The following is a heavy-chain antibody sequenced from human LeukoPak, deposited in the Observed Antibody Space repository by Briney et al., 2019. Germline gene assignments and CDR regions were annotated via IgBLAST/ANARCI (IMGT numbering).Heavy chain of an antibody. J-gene: IGHJ4*02. D-gene: IGHD6-25*01. V-gene: IGHV4-34*01. CDR3: ARSGLYYFDY. CDR2: INHSGST. CDR1: GGSFSGYY. Sequence: SETLSLTCAVYGGSFSGYYWSWIRQPPGKGLEWIGEINHSGSTNYNPSLKNRVTISVDTSKNQFSLKLSSVTAADTAVYYCARSGLYYFDYWGQGTLVTVSS.